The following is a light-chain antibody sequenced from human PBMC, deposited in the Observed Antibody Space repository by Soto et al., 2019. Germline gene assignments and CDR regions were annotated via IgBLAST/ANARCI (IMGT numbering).Light chain of an antibody. V-gene: IGKV3D-15*01. CDR3: QLFGRSPT. CDR1: QSVRSN. J-gene: IGKJ3*01. Sequence: EIVMTQSPATLSVSPGERATLSCRASQSVRSNLAWYQQKPGQPPRLLIYGASTRATGVPDRFSGSGSGTDFTLTISRLEPEDCAVYYCQLFGRSPTFGPGTKVHIK. CDR2: GAS.